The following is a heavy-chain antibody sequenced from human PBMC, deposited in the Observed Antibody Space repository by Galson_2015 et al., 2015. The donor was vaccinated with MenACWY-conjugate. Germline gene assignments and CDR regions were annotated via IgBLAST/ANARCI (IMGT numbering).Heavy chain of an antibody. V-gene: IGHV1-69*04. CDR2: IIPVLGIP. J-gene: IGHJ6*03. Sequence: SVKVSCKASGVTDTAYAITWVRQAPGQGLEWMGRIIPVLGIPNHAQKFQGRVTITADKSTSTVYMDLSSLRSEDSAVYYCARVGTHRYYSMHGWGQATTVTVSS. CDR3: ARVGTHRYYSMHG. CDR1: GVTDTAYA.